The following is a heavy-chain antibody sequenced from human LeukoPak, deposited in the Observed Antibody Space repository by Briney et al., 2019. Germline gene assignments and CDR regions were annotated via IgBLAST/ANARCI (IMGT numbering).Heavy chain of an antibody. CDR1: GFTFSTFW. CDR3: ARNRVVVPAAP. J-gene: IGHJ5*02. D-gene: IGHD2-2*01. CDR2: INQDGSEK. V-gene: IGHV3-7*04. Sequence: GGSLRLSCAASGFTFSTFWMSWVRQAPGKGLEWVANINQDGSEKYYVDSVKGRFTISRDSAKNSLYLQMNSLRAEDTAVYYCARNRVVVPAAPWGQGTLVTVSS.